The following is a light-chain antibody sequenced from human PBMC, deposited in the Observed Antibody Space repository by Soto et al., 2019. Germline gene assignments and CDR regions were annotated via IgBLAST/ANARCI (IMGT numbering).Light chain of an antibody. CDR3: QQYGSSPRT. Sequence: SPDTQSLSPGERATPSCRASQSVSSSYLAWYQQKPGQAPRLLIYGASSRATGIPGRFSGSGSGTDFTLTISRLEPEDFAVYYCQQYGSSPRTFGGGTKV. CDR2: GAS. CDR1: QSVSSSY. J-gene: IGKJ4*01. V-gene: IGKV3-20*01.